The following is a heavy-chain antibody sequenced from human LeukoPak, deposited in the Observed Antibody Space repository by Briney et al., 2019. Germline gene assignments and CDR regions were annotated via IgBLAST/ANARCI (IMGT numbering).Heavy chain of an antibody. J-gene: IGHJ4*02. CDR1: GGSISSYY. CDR3: ARSSVTTFFDY. V-gene: IGHV4-59*01. CDR2: IYYSGST. Sequence: PSETLSLTCTVSGGSISSYYWSWIRQPPGKGLEWIGYIYYSGSTNYNPSLRSRVTISVDTSKNQFSLKLSSVTAADTAVYYCARSSVTTFFDYWGQGTLVTVSS. D-gene: IGHD3-10*02.